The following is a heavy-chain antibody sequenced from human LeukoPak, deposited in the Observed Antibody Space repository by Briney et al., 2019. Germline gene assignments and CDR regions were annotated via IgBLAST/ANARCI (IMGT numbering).Heavy chain of an antibody. D-gene: IGHD1-26*01. CDR3: ARGGGGSYEGDYFDY. Sequence: ASVKVSCKASGGTXSSYAISWVRQAPGQGLEWMGGMIPIFGTANYAQKCQGRVTITADESTSTAYMELSSWRSEDTAVYYCARGGGGSYEGDYFDYWGQGTLVTVSS. J-gene: IGHJ4*02. CDR2: MIPIFGTA. V-gene: IGHV1-69*13. CDR1: GGTXSSYA.